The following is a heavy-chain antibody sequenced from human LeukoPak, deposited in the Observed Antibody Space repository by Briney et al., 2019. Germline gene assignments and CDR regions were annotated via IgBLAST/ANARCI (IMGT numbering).Heavy chain of an antibody. CDR2: ISSSSSYI. D-gene: IGHD2-2*02. CDR1: GFTFSSYS. CDR3: ARDRYCSSTSCYTDY. J-gene: IGHJ4*02. Sequence: NPGGSLRLSCAASGFTFSSYSMNWVRQAPGKGLEWVSSISSSSSYIYYADSVKGRFTISRDNAKNSLYLQMNSLRAEDTAVYYCARDRYCSSTSCYTDYWGQGTLVTVSS. V-gene: IGHV3-21*01.